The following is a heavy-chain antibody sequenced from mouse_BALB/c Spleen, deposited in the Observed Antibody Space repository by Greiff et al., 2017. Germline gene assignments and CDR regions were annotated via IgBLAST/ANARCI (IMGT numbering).Heavy chain of an antibody. CDR2: ISSGGGST. D-gene: IGHD1-1*02. V-gene: IGHV5-12-1*01. CDR1: GFAFSSYD. CDR3: ARHDGGNSLYYAMDY. Sequence: EVKLVESGGGLVKPGGSLKLSCAASGFAFSSYDMSWVRQTPEKRLEWVAYISSGGGSTYYPDTVKGRFTISRDNAKNTLYLQMSSLKSEDTAMYYCARHDGGNSLYYAMDYWGQGTSVTVSS. J-gene: IGHJ4*01.